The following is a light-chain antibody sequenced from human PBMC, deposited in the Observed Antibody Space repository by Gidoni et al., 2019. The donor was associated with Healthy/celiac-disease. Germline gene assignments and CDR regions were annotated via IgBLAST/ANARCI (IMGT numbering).Light chain of an antibody. Sequence: PAPLALAPGERATLSCRASQSVSSYLAWYQQKPGQAPRLLIYDASNRATGIPARFSGSGSGTDFTITISSLEPEDFAVYYCQQRSNWPLTFGGGTKVEIK. V-gene: IGKV3-11*01. J-gene: IGKJ4*01. CDR1: QSVSSY. CDR3: QQRSNWPLT. CDR2: DAS.